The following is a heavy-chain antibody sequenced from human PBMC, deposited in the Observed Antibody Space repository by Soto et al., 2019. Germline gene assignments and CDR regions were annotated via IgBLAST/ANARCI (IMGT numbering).Heavy chain of an antibody. V-gene: IGHV3-33*01. CDR3: ARDGGYCSSTSCYGEYFDY. CDR1: GFTFSSYG. CDR2: IWYDGSNK. Sequence: QVQLVESGGGVVQPGRSLRLSCAASGFTFSSYGMHWVRQAPGKGLEWVAVIWYDGSNKYYADSVKGRFTISRDNSKNTLYLQMNSLRAEDTAVYYWARDGGYCSSTSCYGEYFDYWGQGTLVTVSS. J-gene: IGHJ4*02. D-gene: IGHD2-2*01.